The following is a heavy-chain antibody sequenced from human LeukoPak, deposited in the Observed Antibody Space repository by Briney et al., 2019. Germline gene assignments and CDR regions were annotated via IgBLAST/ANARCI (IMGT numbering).Heavy chain of an antibody. CDR1: GYTFTGYY. Sequence: ASVKVSCKASGYTFTGYYMHWVRQAPGQGLEWMGWINPNSGGTNYAQKFQGRVTMTRDTSISTAYMELSRLRSDDTAVYYCARDGPTAHDDDYGDRGNNWFDPWGQGTLVTVSS. J-gene: IGHJ5*02. D-gene: IGHD4-17*01. CDR2: INPNSGGT. CDR3: ARDGPTAHDDDYGDRGNNWFDP. V-gene: IGHV1-2*02.